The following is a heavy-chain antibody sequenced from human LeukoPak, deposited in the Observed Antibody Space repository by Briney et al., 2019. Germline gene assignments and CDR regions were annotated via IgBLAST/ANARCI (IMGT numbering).Heavy chain of an antibody. CDR3: ARDWIGGVQYFDY. J-gene: IGHJ4*02. CDR2: ISVYNGNT. D-gene: IGHD1-1*01. Sequence: ASLKVSSTASGYTFTIYGTSWVRQAPGQGHEWMGWISVYNGNTKYGQKLQGRVTVTTDTSTSTAYMELRSLRSDDTAVYYCARDWIGGVQYFDYWGQGTLVTVSS. V-gene: IGHV1-18*01. CDR1: GYTFTIYG.